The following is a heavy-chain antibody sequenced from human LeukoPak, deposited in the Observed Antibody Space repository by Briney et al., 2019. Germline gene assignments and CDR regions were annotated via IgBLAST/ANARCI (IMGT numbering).Heavy chain of an antibody. CDR2: ISYDGSNK. V-gene: IGHV3-30*18. D-gene: IGHD3-10*01. CDR3: AKDRLEGFGELYLDY. J-gene: IGHJ4*02. CDR1: GSTFSSYG. Sequence: GGSLRLSCAASGSTFSSYGMHWVRQAPGKGLEWVAVISYDGSNKYYADSMKGRFTISRDNSKNTLYLQMNSLRAEDTAVYYCAKDRLEGFGELYLDYWGQGTLVTVSS.